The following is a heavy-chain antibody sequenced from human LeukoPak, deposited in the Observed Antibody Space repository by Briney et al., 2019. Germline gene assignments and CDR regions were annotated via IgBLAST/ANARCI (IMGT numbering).Heavy chain of an antibody. Sequence: PGGSLRLSCAASGVTVSGDFMGWVRQAPGKGLEWVSLISSDAITYYANSVKGRFTISRDNSKNTLYLQMNSLRAEDTAFYYCARGRGGDWGRGALVTVSS. CDR2: ISSDAIT. J-gene: IGHJ4*02. V-gene: IGHV3-53*01. CDR1: GVTVSGDF. CDR3: ARGRGGD. D-gene: IGHD2-15*01.